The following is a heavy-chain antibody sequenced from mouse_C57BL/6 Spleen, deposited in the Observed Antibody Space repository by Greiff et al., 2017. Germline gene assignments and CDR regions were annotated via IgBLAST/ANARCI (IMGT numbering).Heavy chain of an antibody. J-gene: IGHJ3*01. Sequence: EVQRVESGGGLVKPGGSLKLSCAASGFTFSDYGMHWVRQAPEKGLEWVAYISSGSSTIYYADTVKGRFTISRDNAKNTLFLQMTSLRSEDTAMYYCARGEAAYGSSYERAWFAYWGQGTLVTVSA. CDR1: GFTFSDYG. D-gene: IGHD1-1*01. CDR2: ISSGSSTI. CDR3: ARGEAAYGSSYERAWFAY. V-gene: IGHV5-17*01.